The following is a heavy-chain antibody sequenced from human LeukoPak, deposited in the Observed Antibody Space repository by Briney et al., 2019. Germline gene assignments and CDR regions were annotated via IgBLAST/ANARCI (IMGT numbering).Heavy chain of an antibody. CDR3: ARGGYCSGGSCSIDAFDI. J-gene: IGHJ3*02. CDR2: IYTSGST. V-gene: IGHV4-61*02. D-gene: IGHD2-15*01. CDR1: GGSISSGSYY. Sequence: SETLSLTWTVSGGSISSGSYYWSWIRQPAGKGLEWIGRIYTSGSTNYNPSLKSRVTISVDTSKNQFSLKLSSVTAADTAVYYCARGGYCSGGSCSIDAFDIWGQGTMVTVSS.